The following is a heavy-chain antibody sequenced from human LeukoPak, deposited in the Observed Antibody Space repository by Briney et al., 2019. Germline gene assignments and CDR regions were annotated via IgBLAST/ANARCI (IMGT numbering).Heavy chain of an antibody. J-gene: IGHJ3*02. CDR1: GYSFTSSW. CDR3: ARHRGGDYGLDAFDI. Sequence: ESLQISCKGSGYSFTSSWISWVRQMPGKGLEWMGRIDPSDSYTNYSPSFQGHVTISDDKSISTAYLQWSSLKASDTATYYCARHRGGDYGLDAFDIWGQGTMVTVSS. V-gene: IGHV5-10-1*01. D-gene: IGHD4-17*01. CDR2: IDPSDSYT.